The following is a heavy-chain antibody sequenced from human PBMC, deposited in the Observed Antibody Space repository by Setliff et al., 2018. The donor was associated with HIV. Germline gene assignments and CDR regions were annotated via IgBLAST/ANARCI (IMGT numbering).Heavy chain of an antibody. V-gene: IGHV4-59*08. CDR1: GDSISTDY. Sequence: PSETLSLTCTVSGDSISTDYWTWIRQPPGKGLEWIGYIHYSGNTYYNPSLKSRVTMSVDTSKNQFSLKVNSVTAADTAVYYCARSPRIGVAGEFEYWGQGTLVTVSS. J-gene: IGHJ4*02. CDR3: ARSPRIGVAGEFEY. CDR2: IHYSGNT. D-gene: IGHD6-19*01.